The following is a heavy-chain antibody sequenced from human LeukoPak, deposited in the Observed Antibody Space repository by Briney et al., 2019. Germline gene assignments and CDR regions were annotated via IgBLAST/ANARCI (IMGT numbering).Heavy chain of an antibody. CDR3: GKTTVGYSSGQKPAWPVDF. CDR1: GFTFGSHA. Sequence: GGSLRLSCEASGFTFGSHAMYWVRQAPGKGLEWVAGIFGSGGSPHYADPVKGRFTISRDNPRNTVYLQINSLRDDDTAVYYCGKTTVGYSSGQKPAWPVDFWGQGTLVTVSS. CDR2: IFGSGGSP. V-gene: IGHV3-23*01. J-gene: IGHJ4*02. D-gene: IGHD5-18*01.